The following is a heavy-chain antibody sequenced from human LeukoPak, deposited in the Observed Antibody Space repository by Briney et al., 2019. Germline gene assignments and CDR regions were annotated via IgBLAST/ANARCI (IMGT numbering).Heavy chain of an antibody. CDR3: ARVHDFWSGDFDY. D-gene: IGHD3-3*01. CDR1: GYTFTSYY. Sequence: ASVKVSCKASGYTFTSYYMHWVRQARGQGLEWIGIINPLGGSTTYAQKFQGRVTMTRDTSTNTVYMELSSLRSDDTAFYYCARVHDFWSGDFDYWGQGTLITVSS. V-gene: IGHV1-46*01. CDR2: INPLGGST. J-gene: IGHJ4*02.